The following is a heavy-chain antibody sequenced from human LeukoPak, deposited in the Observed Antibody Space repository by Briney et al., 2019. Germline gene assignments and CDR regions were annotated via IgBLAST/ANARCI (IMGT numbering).Heavy chain of an antibody. CDR3: ARALGTTVTTPSSNCWTFDP. D-gene: IGHD4-17*01. CDR1: GGTFSSYA. CDR2: IIPIFGTA. V-gene: IGHV1-69*05. J-gene: IGHJ5*02. Sequence: SVKVSCKASGGTFSSYAISWVRQAPGQGLEWMGGIIPIFGTANYAQKFQGRVTMTRDMSTSTVYMELSSLRSEDTAVYYCARALGTTVTTPSSNCWTFDPWGQGTLVTVSS.